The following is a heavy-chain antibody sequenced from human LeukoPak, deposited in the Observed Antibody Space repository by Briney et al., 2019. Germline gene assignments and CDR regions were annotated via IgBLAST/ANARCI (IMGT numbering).Heavy chain of an antibody. J-gene: IGHJ4*02. CDR1: GFTFSSYW. D-gene: IGHD1-26*01. CDR3: AREHRHEGATVDS. Sequence: GGSLRLSCAASGFTFSSYWMHWVRQAPGKGLVWVSRIERDGRSTSYADSVRGRFTISRDNAENTLYLQMNSLRAEDTAVYYCAREHRHEGATVDSWGQGTLVTVSS. V-gene: IGHV3-74*01. CDR2: IERDGRST.